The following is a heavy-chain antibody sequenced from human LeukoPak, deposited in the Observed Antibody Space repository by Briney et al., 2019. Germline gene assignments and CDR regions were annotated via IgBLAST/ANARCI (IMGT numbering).Heavy chain of an antibody. CDR3: AKGSSSSWDHFDY. D-gene: IGHD6-13*01. CDR2: ISGSYGST. V-gene: IGHV3-23*01. Sequence: GGSLRLSCASSGFRFSSSGLSWVRQAPGKGLEWVSSISGSYGSTYYADSVRGRFTVSRDNSKNTLYLQMNSLRAEDTAVYYCAKGSSSSWDHFDYWGQGTRVTVSS. J-gene: IGHJ4*02. CDR1: GFRFSSSG.